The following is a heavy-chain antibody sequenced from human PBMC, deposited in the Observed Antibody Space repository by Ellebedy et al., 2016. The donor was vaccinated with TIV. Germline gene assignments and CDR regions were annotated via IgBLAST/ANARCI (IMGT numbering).Heavy chain of an antibody. CDR2: LYGSGRGL. CDR3: VKDQIAGDGRWVFDL. D-gene: IGHD5-24*01. CDR1: GFTFSSFA. J-gene: IGHJ3*01. V-gene: IGHV3-23*01. Sequence: PGGSLRLSCAASGFTFSSFAMGWVRQTQGKGLEGVSGLYGSGRGLFYSDSVKGRFTISRDNYKNTLYLQMNSLRAEDTGIYYCVKDQIAGDGRWVFDLWGQGTMVTVSS.